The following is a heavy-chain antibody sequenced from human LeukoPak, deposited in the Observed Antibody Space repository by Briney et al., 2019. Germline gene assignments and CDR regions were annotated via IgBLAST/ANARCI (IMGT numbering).Heavy chain of an antibody. Sequence: TGGSLRLSCAASGFTFDDYTMHWVRHAPGKGLEWVSLISWDGGGTYYADSVKGRFTISRDNSKNSLYLQMNSLRTEDTALYYCAKGGWGVVTATFDYWGQGTLVTVSS. D-gene: IGHD2-21*02. J-gene: IGHJ4*02. CDR1: GFTFDDYT. CDR2: ISWDGGGT. CDR3: AKGGWGVVTATFDY. V-gene: IGHV3-43*01.